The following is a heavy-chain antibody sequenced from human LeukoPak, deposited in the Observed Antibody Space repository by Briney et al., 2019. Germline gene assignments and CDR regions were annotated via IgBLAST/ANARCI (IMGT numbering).Heavy chain of an antibody. Sequence: GGSLTLSCAASGFTFSSYAMSWVRQAPGKGLEWVSAISGSGGSTYYADSVKGRFTISRDNSENTLYLQMNSLRTEDTAVYYCAKDQVVVVVAATFDYWGQGTLVTVSS. D-gene: IGHD2-15*01. CDR2: ISGSGGST. CDR3: AKDQVVVVVAATFDY. J-gene: IGHJ4*02. CDR1: GFTFSSYA. V-gene: IGHV3-23*01.